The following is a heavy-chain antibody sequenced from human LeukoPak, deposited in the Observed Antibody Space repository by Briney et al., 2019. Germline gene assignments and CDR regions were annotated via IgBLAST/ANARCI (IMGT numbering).Heavy chain of an antibody. Sequence: SCKASGYTFTSYGISWVRQAPGKGLEWVANIKTDGSGKYYVDSVRGRFTISRDNAKNSLYLQMNSLRVEDTAVYYCARGWGDTYSSSWYYFDYWGQGTLVTVSS. CDR1: GYTFTSYG. CDR3: ARGWGDTYSSSWYYFDY. J-gene: IGHJ4*02. D-gene: IGHD6-13*01. CDR2: IKTDGSGK. V-gene: IGHV3-7*01.